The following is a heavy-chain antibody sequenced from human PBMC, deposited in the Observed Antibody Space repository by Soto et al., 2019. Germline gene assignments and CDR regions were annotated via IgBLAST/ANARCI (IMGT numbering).Heavy chain of an antibody. V-gene: IGHV1-2*02. CDR3: ARAREDSSGWFDY. CDR2: INPKSGGT. D-gene: IGHD6-19*01. J-gene: IGHJ4*02. CDR1: GYIFSDNY. Sequence: QVQLVQSGAEVKQPGASMKVSCKASGYIFSDNYIHWVRQAPGQGLEWMAWINPKSGGTNYARNFQGRVTLTRDTSISTAYMDLRRLTSDDTAVYYCARAREDSSGWFDYWGQGTLVTVSS.